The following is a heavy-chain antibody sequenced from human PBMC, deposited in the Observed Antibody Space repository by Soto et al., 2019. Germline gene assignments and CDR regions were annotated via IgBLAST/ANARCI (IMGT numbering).Heavy chain of an antibody. CDR1: GFTFSSYA. V-gene: IGHV3-23*01. CDR2: ISGSGGST. CDR3: AKDLVDVIFGVALDY. Sequence: SLRLSCAASGFTFSSYAMSWARQAPGKGLEWVSAISGSGGSTYYADSVKGRFTISRDNSKNTLYLQMNSLRAEDTAVYYCAKDLVDVIFGVALDYWGQGTLVTVSS. J-gene: IGHJ4*02. D-gene: IGHD3-3*01.